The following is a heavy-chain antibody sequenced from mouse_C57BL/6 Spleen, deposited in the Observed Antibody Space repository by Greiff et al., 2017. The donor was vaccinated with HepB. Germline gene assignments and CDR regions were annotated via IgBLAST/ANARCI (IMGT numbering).Heavy chain of an antibody. Sequence: QVQLQQSGPELVKPGASVKLSCKASGYTFTSYDINWVKQRPGQGLEWIGWIYPRDGSTKYNEKFKGKATLTVDTSSSTAYMELHSLTSEDSAVYFCARRSSYYYGSSWDYWGQGTTLTVSS. CDR2: IYPRDGST. V-gene: IGHV1-85*01. D-gene: IGHD1-1*01. J-gene: IGHJ2*01. CDR3: ARRSSYYYGSSWDY. CDR1: GYTFTSYD.